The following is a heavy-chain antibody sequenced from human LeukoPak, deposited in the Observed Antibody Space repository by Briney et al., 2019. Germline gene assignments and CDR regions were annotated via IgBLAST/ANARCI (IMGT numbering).Heavy chain of an antibody. D-gene: IGHD2-8*02. CDR3: AKGFEAHCTGGVCYFVVFDI. V-gene: IGHV1-2*02. J-gene: IGHJ3*02. CDR2: INPNSGGT. Sequence: ASVKASYKPSGYTFTAYYMHSLRQAPGQRLEWMGWINPNSGGTNYEQKFQGRITMTRDTSIGTAYMELSRLRSDETAVYYCAKGFEAHCTGGVCYFVVFDIWGQGTMVTVSS. CDR1: GYTFTAYY.